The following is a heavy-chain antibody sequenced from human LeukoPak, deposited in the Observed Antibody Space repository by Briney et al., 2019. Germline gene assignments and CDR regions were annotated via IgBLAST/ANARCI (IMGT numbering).Heavy chain of an antibody. D-gene: IGHD6-13*01. CDR3: ARREGGIAAASDY. CDR1: GFTFSSYS. CDR2: ISRISSYI. V-gene: IGHV3-21*01. Sequence: GGSLRLSCAVSGFTFSSYSMNWVRQAPGKGLEWVSSISRISSYIYYEDSVKGRFTISRDNAKNSLYLQMNRLRAEDTAVYYCARREGGIAAASDYWGQGTLVTVSS. J-gene: IGHJ4*02.